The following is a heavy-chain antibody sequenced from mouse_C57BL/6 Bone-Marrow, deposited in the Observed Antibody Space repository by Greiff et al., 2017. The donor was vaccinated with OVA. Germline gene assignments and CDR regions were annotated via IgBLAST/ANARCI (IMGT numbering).Heavy chain of an antibody. V-gene: IGHV10-1*01. CDR2: IRSKSNNYAT. J-gene: IGHJ2*01. CDR3: VRQETGDYFDY. Sequence: VMLVESGGGLVQPKGSLKLSCAASGFSFNTYAMNWVRQAPGKGLEWVARIRSKSNNYATYYADSVKDRFTISRDDSESMLYLQMNNLKTEDTAMYYCVRQETGDYFDYWGQGTTLTVSS. CDR1: GFSFNTYA. D-gene: IGHD4-1*01.